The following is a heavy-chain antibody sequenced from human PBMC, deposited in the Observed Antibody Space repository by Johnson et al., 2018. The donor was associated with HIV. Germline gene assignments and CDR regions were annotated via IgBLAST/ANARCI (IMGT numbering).Heavy chain of an antibody. D-gene: IGHD3-9*01. CDR3: ARIPILRYFDWLYDAFDI. CDR2: ISYDGSNK. CDR1: GFTFSSYG. Sequence: QMMLVESGGGVVQPGRSLRLSCAASGFTFSSYGMHWVRQAPGKGLEWVAVISYDGSNKYYADSVKGRFTISRDNSKNTLYLQMNSLRAEDTAVYYCARIPILRYFDWLYDAFDIWGQGTMVTVSS. V-gene: IGHV3-30*19. J-gene: IGHJ3*02.